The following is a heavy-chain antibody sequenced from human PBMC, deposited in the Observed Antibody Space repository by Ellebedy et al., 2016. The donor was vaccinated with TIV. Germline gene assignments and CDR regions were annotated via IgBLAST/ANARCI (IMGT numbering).Heavy chain of an antibody. D-gene: IGHD6-19*01. V-gene: IGHV6-1*01. CDR3: AKVDSSGGWFDP. J-gene: IGHJ5*02. CDR1: GDSVSRNSAT. CDR2: TYYSSTWYN. Sequence: MPSETLSLTCAISGDSVSRNSATWNWIRQSPSRGLEWLGRTYYSSTWYNDYAVSVQSRITINPDTSKNQFSLQLNSVTPEDTAIYYCAKVDSSGGWFDPWGQGTLVTVSS.